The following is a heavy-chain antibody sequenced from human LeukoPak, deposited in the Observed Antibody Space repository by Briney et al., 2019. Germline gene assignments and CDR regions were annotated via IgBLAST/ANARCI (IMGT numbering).Heavy chain of an antibody. CDR3: AKHGDNVWGSFRFGFDS. J-gene: IGHJ4*02. D-gene: IGHD3-16*02. Sequence: GGSLRLSCAASGFTFSSYAMSWVRQAPGKGLEWVSAISGSGGSTYYADSVGGRFTISRDNFKNTVFLQLSSLRPEDTAVYYCAKHGDNVWGSFRFGFDSWGQGTLVTVSS. V-gene: IGHV3-23*01. CDR1: GFTFSSYA. CDR2: ISGSGGST.